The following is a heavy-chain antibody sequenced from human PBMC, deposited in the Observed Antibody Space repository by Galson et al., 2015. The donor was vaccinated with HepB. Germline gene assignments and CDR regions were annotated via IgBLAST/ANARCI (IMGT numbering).Heavy chain of an antibody. J-gene: IGHJ4*02. V-gene: IGHV4-39*01. CDR1: GGSISRSSYY. CDR2: IYYSGST. CDR3: ARLGASGSYYPFDY. D-gene: IGHD3-10*01. Sequence: TLSLTCNVSGGSISRSSYYWGWIRQPPGKGLEWIGSIYYSGSTYYNPSLKSRVTISVDTSKNQFSLKLTSVTAADTSVYYCARLGASGSYYPFDYWGQGTLVTVSS.